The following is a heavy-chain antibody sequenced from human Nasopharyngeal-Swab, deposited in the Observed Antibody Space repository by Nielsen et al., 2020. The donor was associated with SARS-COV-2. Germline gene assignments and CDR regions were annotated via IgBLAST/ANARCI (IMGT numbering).Heavy chain of an antibody. CDR3: VRPEGVAPSFKYYFQYGMDV. D-gene: IGHD3-10*01. J-gene: IGHJ6*02. CDR1: GYSFTSYW. CDR2: IYPRDSDT. V-gene: IGHV5-51*01. Sequence: GESLKISCKGSGYSFTSYWIAWVRQMPGKGLEWMGIIYPRDSDTRYSPSFQGQVTISADKSISTAYLQWSSLKASDTAMYYCVRPEGVAPSFKYYFQYGMDVWGQGTMVTVPS.